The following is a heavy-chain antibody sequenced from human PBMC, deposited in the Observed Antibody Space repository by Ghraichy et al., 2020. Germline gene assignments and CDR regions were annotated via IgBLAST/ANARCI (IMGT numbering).Heavy chain of an antibody. Sequence: SETLSLTCTVSGGSISSYYWSWIRQPPGKGLEWIGYIYYSGSTNYNPSLKSRVTISVDTSKNKFSLKLSSVTAADTAVDYLARYSGTYHLHVDYWGQGTLVTVSS. CDR3: ARYSGTYHLHVDY. CDR2: IYYSGST. V-gene: IGHV4-59*01. D-gene: IGHD1-26*01. CDR1: GGSISSYY. J-gene: IGHJ4*02.